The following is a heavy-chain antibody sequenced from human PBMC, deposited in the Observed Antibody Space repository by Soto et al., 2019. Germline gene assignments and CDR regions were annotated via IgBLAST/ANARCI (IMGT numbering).Heavy chain of an antibody. CDR2: IIPIFGTA. V-gene: IGHV1-69*06. Sequence: GASVKVSCKASGGTFSSYAISWVRQAPGQGLEWMGGIIPIFGTANYAQKFQGRVTITADKSTSTAYMELSSLRSEDTAVYYCARADYRYYYYGMDVWGQGXTVTVYS. CDR3: ARADYRYYYYGMDV. D-gene: IGHD4-4*01. CDR1: GGTFSSYA. J-gene: IGHJ6*02.